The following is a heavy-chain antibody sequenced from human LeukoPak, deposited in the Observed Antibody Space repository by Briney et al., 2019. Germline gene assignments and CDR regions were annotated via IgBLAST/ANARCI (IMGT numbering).Heavy chain of an antibody. CDR1: GFTFSSYA. CDR3: AKGVTSGWRTFDY. Sequence: PGGSLRLSRAASGFTFSSYAMSRVRQAPGKGLEWVSVINNSGGSTHYADSVKGRFTISRDNSKSTLYLQMNSLRAEDTAVYYCAKGVTSGWRTFDYWGQGTLVTVSS. J-gene: IGHJ4*02. D-gene: IGHD6-19*01. V-gene: IGHV3-23*01. CDR2: INNSGGST.